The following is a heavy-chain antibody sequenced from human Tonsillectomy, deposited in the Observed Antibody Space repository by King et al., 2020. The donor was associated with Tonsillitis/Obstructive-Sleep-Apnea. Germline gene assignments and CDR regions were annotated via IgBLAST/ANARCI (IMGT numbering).Heavy chain of an antibody. CDR2: ISYDGSHK. CDR3: ARGAPPDY. J-gene: IGHJ4*02. Sequence: VQLVESGGGVVQPGRSLKLSCAPSGFTFSDYAMYWVRQAPGKGLEWVAVISYDGSHKYYADSVRGQFTISRDSSKNTLYLQMNSLRAEDTAVYYCARGAPPDYWGQGTLVTVSS. CDR1: GFTFSDYA. V-gene: IGHV3-30*01.